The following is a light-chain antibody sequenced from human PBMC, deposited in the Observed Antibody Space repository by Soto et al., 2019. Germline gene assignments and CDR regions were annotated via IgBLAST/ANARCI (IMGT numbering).Light chain of an antibody. Sequence: DIPMTQSPSSLSASVGDRVTIACQSSHDVSRNLNWFQQKPGEAPKLLIYDASNLERGVPSRFSASGSGTDLTFTISSLQPEDVATYYCQQYNSMLSFGGG. J-gene: IGKJ4*01. V-gene: IGKV1-33*01. CDR3: QQYNSMLS. CDR1: HDVSRN. CDR2: DAS.